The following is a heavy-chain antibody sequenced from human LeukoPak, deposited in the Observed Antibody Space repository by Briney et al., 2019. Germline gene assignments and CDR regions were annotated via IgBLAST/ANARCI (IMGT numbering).Heavy chain of an antibody. D-gene: IGHD2-15*01. CDR1: GFTFSDYY. J-gene: IGHJ4*02. Sequence: GGSLRLSCAASGFTFSDYYMSWVRQAPGKGLEWISYISDSGSTIYYADSVEGRFTISRDNAKNSLYLQMNSLRAEDTAVYYCARVYIAEDYWGQGTLVTISS. CDR2: ISDSGSTI. V-gene: IGHV3-11*01. CDR3: ARVYIAEDY.